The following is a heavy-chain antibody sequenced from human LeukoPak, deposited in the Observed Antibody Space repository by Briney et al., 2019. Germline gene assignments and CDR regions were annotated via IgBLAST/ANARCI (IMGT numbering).Heavy chain of an antibody. Sequence: GASVKVSCKASGGTFSSYAISWVRQAPGQGLEWMGIINPRGGSTSYAQKFQGRVTMTRDTSISTAYMELSRLRSDDTAVYYCARAYGSGSYYNEFDYWGQGTLVTVSS. V-gene: IGHV1-2*02. CDR2: INPRGGST. D-gene: IGHD3-10*01. CDR1: GGTFSSYA. J-gene: IGHJ4*02. CDR3: ARAYGSGSYYNEFDY.